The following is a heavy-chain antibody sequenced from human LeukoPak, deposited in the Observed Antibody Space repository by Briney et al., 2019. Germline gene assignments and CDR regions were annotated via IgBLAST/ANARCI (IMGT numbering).Heavy chain of an antibody. J-gene: IGHJ5*02. CDR2: IYPGDSDT. CDR1: GSSFTSYW. V-gene: IGHV5-51*01. CDR3: ARRVFDDSSGYYYYWFDP. Sequence: GASLQISCKGSGSSFTSYWIGWVRQLPGKSLEWMGIIYPGDSDTRYSPSFQGQVAISADKSINTAYLQWSSLKASDTAMYYCARRVFDDSSGYYYYWFDPWGQGTLVTVSS. D-gene: IGHD3-22*01.